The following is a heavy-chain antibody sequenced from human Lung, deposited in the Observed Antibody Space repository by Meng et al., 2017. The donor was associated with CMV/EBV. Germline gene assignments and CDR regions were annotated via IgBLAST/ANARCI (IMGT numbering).Heavy chain of an antibody. CDR2: IKQDGSEK. J-gene: IGHJ4*02. CDR1: GFTFSSYW. V-gene: IGHV3-7*01. CDR3: ARGYYYDSKVEHY. D-gene: IGHD3-22*01. Sequence: GESLKLSCAVSGFTFSSYWMSWVRQAPGKGLEWVANIKQDGSEKYYVDSVKGRFTISRDNAKNSLYLQMNSLRAEDTAVYYCARGYYYDSKVEHYWGQGTLVTGSS.